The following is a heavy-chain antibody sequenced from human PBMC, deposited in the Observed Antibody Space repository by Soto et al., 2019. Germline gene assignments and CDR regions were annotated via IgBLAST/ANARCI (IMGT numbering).Heavy chain of an antibody. Sequence: EVQLLDSGGGLVQPGGSLRLSCEASGFTFSNYAMNWVRQDPGKGLEWVLGISGGGDNTYYADSVKGRFTISRDNSKNTVFLQMNSLRAEDTAVYYCAKERLARGFDYGGQGTLVTVSS. J-gene: IGHJ4*02. CDR3: AKERLARGFDY. V-gene: IGHV3-23*01. CDR2: ISGGGDNT. CDR1: GFTFSNYA.